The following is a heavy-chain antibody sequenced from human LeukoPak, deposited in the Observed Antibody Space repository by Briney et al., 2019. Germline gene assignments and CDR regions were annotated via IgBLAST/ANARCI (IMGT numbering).Heavy chain of an antibody. V-gene: IGHV4-34*01. CDR2: INHSGNT. D-gene: IGHD3-3*01. J-gene: IGHJ3*02. CDR1: GESFSGYY. CDR3: ARGLAFGVAAACDI. Sequence: SQTLSLTCAVYGESFSGYYWSWVRQPPGKGLEWIGAINHSGNTNYHPSLKSRVTISVDTSKNQFSLRLSSVTAAETAVYYCARGLAFGVAAACDIWGQGTMVSVSS.